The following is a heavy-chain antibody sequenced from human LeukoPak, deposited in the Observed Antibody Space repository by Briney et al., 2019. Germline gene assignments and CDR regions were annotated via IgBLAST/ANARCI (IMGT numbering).Heavy chain of an antibody. CDR3: ARQQAGYCSGGSCYSVGH. V-gene: IGHV3-23*01. D-gene: IGHD2-15*01. CDR1: GFTFSSYA. CDR2: ISGSGGST. Sequence: GGSLRLSCAASGFTFSSYAMSWVRQAPGKGLEWVSAISGSGGSTYYADSVKGRFTISRDNSKNTLYLQMNSLRAEDTAVYYCARQQAGYCSGGSCYSVGHWGQGTLVTVSS. J-gene: IGHJ4*02.